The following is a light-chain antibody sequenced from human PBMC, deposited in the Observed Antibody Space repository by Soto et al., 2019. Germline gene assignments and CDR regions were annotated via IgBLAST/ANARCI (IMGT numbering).Light chain of an antibody. V-gene: IGKV3-20*01. CDR2: GAY. CDR3: LQYLTYPWT. J-gene: IGKJ1*01. CDR1: QGVTSNS. Sequence: EIVLTQSPGTRSLSLGETATLSCRASQGVTSNSLAWYRQKPGQAPSLVIYGAYSRAAGVPDRFRGRGSGTEFALTVSSLHPDDFATYYCLQYLTYPWTFGQGTKVDIK.